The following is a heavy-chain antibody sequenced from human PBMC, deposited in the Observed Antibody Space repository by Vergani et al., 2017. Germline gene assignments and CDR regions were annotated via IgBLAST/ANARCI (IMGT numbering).Heavy chain of an antibody. Sequence: QVQLVESGGGVVQPGRSLRLSCAASGFTFSSYGMHWVRQAPGKGLEWVAVIWYDGSNKYYADSVKGRFTISRDNSKNTLYLQMNSLRAEDTAVYYCARDIGKQMYYFDYWGQGTLVTVSS. CDR3: ARDIGKQMYYFDY. J-gene: IGHJ4*02. D-gene: IGHD1-26*01. V-gene: IGHV3-33*01. CDR2: IWYDGSNK. CDR1: GFTFSSYG.